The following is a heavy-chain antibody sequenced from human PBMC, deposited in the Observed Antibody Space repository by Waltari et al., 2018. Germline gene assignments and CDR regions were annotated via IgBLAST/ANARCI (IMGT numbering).Heavy chain of an antibody. CDR3: AKGITISSNWYFDL. D-gene: IGHD3-9*01. Sequence: QVQLVESGGGVVQPGRSLRLSCAASGFTFNNYGMHWVRQAPGKGLEWVAVISYDGSNKYYADSVKGPFTISRDNSKNTLYLQMNSLRVEDTAVYYCAKGITISSNWYFDLWGRGTLVTVSS. J-gene: IGHJ2*01. CDR2: ISYDGSNK. V-gene: IGHV3-30*18. CDR1: GFTFNNYG.